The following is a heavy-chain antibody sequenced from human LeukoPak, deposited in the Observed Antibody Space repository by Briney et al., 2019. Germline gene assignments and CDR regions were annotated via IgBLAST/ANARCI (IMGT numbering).Heavy chain of an antibody. CDR2: IRFDGTSK. D-gene: IGHD1-26*01. Sequence: PGESLRLSCAASGFSLSTYGIHWVRQTPGGGPEWLTYIRFDGTSKYYATSVKGRFSISRDNSANTAYLHMSSLRPEDTALYYFARTPYSGSSLQYYHLDAWGKGTTVTVSS. V-gene: IGHV3-30*02. CDR1: GFSLSTYG. CDR3: ARTPYSGSSLQYYHLDA. J-gene: IGHJ6*04.